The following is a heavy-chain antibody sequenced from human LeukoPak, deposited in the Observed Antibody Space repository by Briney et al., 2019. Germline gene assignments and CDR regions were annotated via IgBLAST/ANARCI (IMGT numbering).Heavy chain of an antibody. CDR1: GFTFSSYA. CDR2: ISGSGGST. D-gene: IGHD3-10*01. V-gene: IGHV3-23*01. J-gene: IGHJ4*02. CDR3: AKDGLMGITMVRGVIRP. Sequence: GGSLRLSCAASGFTFSSYAMSWVRQAPGKGLEWVSAISGSGGSTYYADSVKGRFTISRDNSKNTLYLQMNSLRAEDTAVYYCAKDGLMGITMVRGVIRPWGQGTLVTVSS.